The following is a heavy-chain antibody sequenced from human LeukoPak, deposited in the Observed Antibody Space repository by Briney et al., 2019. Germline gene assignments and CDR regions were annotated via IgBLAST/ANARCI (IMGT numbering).Heavy chain of an antibody. J-gene: IGHJ4*02. CDR3: ARAPNGYGDYYNDNKPIDY. V-gene: IGHV1-69*04. Sequence: ASVKVSCKASGGTFSSYAISWVRQAPGQGLEWMGRIIPILGIANYAQKFQGRVTITADKSTSTAYMELSSLRSEDTAVYYCARAPNGYGDYYNDNKPIDYWGQGTLVTVSS. CDR2: IIPILGIA. CDR1: GGTFSSYA. D-gene: IGHD4-17*01.